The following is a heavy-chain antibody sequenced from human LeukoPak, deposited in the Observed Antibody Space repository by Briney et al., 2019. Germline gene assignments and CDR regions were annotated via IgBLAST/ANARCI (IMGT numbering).Heavy chain of an antibody. Sequence: SETLSLTCTVSGGSISSGGYYWSWIRQHSGKGLEWIGYIHYTGATYYNPSLESRVTISVDTSKNQFSLKLSSVTAADTAVYYCARVVATIYWFDPWGQGTLVTVSS. CDR3: ARVVATIYWFDP. V-gene: IGHV4-31*03. CDR1: GGSISSGGYY. J-gene: IGHJ5*02. D-gene: IGHD5-12*01. CDR2: IHYTGAT.